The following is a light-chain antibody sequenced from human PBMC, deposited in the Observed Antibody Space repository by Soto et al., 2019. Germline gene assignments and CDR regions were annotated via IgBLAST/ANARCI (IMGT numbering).Light chain of an antibody. J-gene: IGKJ4*01. CDR1: QSGSGSY. CDR3: QQLSSSPLT. V-gene: IGKV3-20*01. Sequence: EIVLTQSPGTLSLSPGERATLSCRASQSGSGSYLAWYQQKPGQAPRLLISGASRRATGVPDRFSGSGSGTDFALTISSLQPEDFATYYCQQLSSSPLTFGGGTKVDIK. CDR2: GAS.